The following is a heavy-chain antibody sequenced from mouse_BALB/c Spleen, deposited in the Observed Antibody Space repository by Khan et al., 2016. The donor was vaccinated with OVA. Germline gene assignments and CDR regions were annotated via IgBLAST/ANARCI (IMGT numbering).Heavy chain of an antibody. CDR2: ITPNNGGT. D-gene: IGHD1-1*01. J-gene: IGHJ3*01. Sequence: VRLQQSGPELVKPGASVKIPCKASGYPFTDYNMDWVKQSHGKSLEWIGDITPNNGGTIYNQKFKGKATLTVDKSSSTAYMELRSLTSEDTAVYYCARGGLGSPFAYWGQGTLVTVSA. CDR1: GYPFTDYN. V-gene: IGHV1-18*01. CDR3: ARGGLGSPFAY.